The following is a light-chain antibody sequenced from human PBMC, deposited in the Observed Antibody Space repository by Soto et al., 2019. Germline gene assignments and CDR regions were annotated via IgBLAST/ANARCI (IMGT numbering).Light chain of an antibody. J-gene: IGKJ2*01. V-gene: IGKV1-17*01. Sequence: DIQMTQSPSSLSASVGDRVTITCRASQGIRNDLGWYQQKPGKAPKRLIYAASSLQSGVPSRFSGSGSGTEFTLTISSLQPEDVAVYYCQQYYSTPPNTFGQGTKLEIK. CDR3: QQYYSTPPNT. CDR2: AAS. CDR1: QGIRND.